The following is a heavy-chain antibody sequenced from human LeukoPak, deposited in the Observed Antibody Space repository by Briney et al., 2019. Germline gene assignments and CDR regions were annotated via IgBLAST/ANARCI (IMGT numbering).Heavy chain of an antibody. Sequence: SQTLSLTCAISGDRVSSNSAAWNWIRQSPSRGLEWLGRTYYRSKWYYDYAVSVKSRITINPDTSKNQFSLQLDSVTLEDTAAYYCARARIVGATRCLDYWGQGTLVTVSS. D-gene: IGHD1-26*01. CDR3: ARARIVGATRCLDY. CDR1: GDRVSSNSAA. CDR2: TYYRSKWYY. V-gene: IGHV6-1*01. J-gene: IGHJ4*02.